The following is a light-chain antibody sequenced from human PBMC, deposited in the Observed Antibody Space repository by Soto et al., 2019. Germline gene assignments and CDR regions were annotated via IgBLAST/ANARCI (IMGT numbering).Light chain of an antibody. J-gene: IGKJ4*01. CDR2: AAS. CDR1: QSISTF. V-gene: IGKV1-39*01. CDR3: QQSYSNVALT. Sequence: DIQMTHSPSSLSASVGDRVTITCRASQSISTFLNWYQHKPGKAPNLLIFAASSLTSGVPSRFSGRGSGTDFTLTISSLQPEDFATYYCQQSYSNVALTFGGGTKVDIK.